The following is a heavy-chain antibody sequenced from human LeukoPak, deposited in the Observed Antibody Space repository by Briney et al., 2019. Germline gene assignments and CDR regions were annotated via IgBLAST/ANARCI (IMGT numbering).Heavy chain of an antibody. D-gene: IGHD5-24*01. CDR1: GYSFIGYH. CDR3: ASVEMATIGFEH. J-gene: IGHJ4*02. Sequence: ASVKVSCKTSGYSFIGYHMHWVRQAPGQGLEWMGWTNPNTGGTKYAQKFQSRVTMTRDTSISTGYMELSSLRSDDTAVYFCASVEMATIGFEHWGQGTLVTVSS. CDR2: TNPNTGGT. V-gene: IGHV1-2*02.